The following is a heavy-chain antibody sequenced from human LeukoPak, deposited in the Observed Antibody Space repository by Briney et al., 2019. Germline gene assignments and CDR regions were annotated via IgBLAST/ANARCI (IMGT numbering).Heavy chain of an antibody. V-gene: IGHV3-23*01. J-gene: IGHJ4*02. D-gene: IGHD6-6*01. CDR1: GFSFSSYA. Sequence: GGSLRLSCAASGFSFSSYAMSWVRQAPGKGLEWVSAISGSGGSTYYADSVKGRFTISRDNSKNTLYLQMNSLRAEDTAIYYCAKHSGSNHFDYWGQGTLVTVSS. CDR2: ISGSGGST. CDR3: AKHSGSNHFDY.